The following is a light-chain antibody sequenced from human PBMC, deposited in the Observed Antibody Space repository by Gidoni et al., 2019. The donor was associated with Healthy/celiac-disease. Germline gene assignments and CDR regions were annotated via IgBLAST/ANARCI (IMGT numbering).Light chain of an antibody. CDR2: EDS. Sequence: SYQLTQPPSVSLSPGQTARITCSGDALPKTYAYWYQQKSGQAPVLVIYEDSKRPSGIPERFSGSSSGTMATLTSSGAQVEDEADYYCYSADSSGNHRVFGGGTKLTVL. J-gene: IGLJ3*02. CDR1: ALPKTY. CDR3: YSADSSGNHRV. V-gene: IGLV3-10*01.